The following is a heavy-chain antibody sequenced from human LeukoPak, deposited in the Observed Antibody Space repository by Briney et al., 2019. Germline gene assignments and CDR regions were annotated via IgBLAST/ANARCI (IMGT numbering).Heavy chain of an antibody. CDR3: ARDNGDSSDY. CDR2: ISSGGSSI. J-gene: IGHJ4*02. D-gene: IGHD4-17*01. Sequence: GGSLRLSCAASGFAFSSYDMNWVRQAPGKGLEWISHISSGGSSIYYADSVKGRFTISRDNAKNSLYLQMNSLRAEDTAVYYCARDNGDSSDYWGQGTLVTVSS. CDR1: GFAFSSYD. V-gene: IGHV3-48*03.